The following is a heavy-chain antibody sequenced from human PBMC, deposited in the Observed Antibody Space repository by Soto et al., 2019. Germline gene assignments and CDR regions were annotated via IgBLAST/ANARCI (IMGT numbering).Heavy chain of an antibody. J-gene: IGHJ5*01. CDR2: MNPNSGNT. CDR3: ARERNWFDS. V-gene: IGHV1-8*01. CDR1: GYTFTSYD. Sequence: QVQLVQSGAEVKKPGASVKVSCRASGYTFTSYDINWVRQATGQGLEWMGWMNPNSGNTVYAQRFQGRVTMTRHTSISTAYMELSSLRSEDTAVYYCARERNWFDSWGQGTLVPVSS.